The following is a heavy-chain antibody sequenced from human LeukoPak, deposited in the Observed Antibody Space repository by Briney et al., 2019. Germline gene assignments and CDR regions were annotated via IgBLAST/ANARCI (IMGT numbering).Heavy chain of an antibody. CDR1: GGSISSGGYY. V-gene: IGHV4-31*03. D-gene: IGHD3-22*01. CDR3: ARCYYDSSGYWPNAFDI. Sequence: SQTLSLTCTVSGGSISSGGYYWSWIRQHPGKGLEWIGYIYYSGSTYYNPSLKSRVTISVDTSKNQFSLKLSSVTAADTAVYYCARCYYDSSGYWPNAFDIWGQGTMVTVSS. J-gene: IGHJ3*02. CDR2: IYYSGST.